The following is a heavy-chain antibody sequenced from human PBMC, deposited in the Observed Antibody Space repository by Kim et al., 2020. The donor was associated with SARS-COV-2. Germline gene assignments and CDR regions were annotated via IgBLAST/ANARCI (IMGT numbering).Heavy chain of an antibody. CDR3: AREDYGDSDNDAFDI. V-gene: IGHV3-74*01. CDR2: IRGDGGTV. CDR1: GFTFSRSS. D-gene: IGHD4-17*01. Sequence: GGSLRLSCAASGFTFSRSSMHWVRQAPGKGLVWVSRIRGDGGTVNYGDSVKGRFTISRDNVKNTLYLQMNSLRAEDTAVYYCAREDYGDSDNDAFDIWGQGTMVTVSS. J-gene: IGHJ3*02.